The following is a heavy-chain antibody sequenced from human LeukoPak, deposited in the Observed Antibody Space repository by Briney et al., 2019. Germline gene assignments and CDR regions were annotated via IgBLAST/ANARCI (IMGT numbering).Heavy chain of an antibody. D-gene: IGHD3-10*01. Sequence: SETLSLTCDVYGGPFSGYYWSWIRQPPGKGLEWIGEINHSGSTNYNPSLKSRVTISVDTSKNQFSLKLSSVTAADTAVYYCARADFITMVRGVMPPLGFDYWGQGTLVTVSS. J-gene: IGHJ4*02. CDR1: GGPFSGYY. CDR3: ARADFITMVRGVMPPLGFDY. V-gene: IGHV4-34*01. CDR2: INHSGST.